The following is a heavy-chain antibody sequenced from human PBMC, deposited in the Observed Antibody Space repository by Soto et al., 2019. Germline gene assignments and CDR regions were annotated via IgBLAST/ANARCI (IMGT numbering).Heavy chain of an antibody. CDR1: GGSISSGDYY. CDR2: IYYSGST. D-gene: IGHD3-22*01. CDR3: ARFVRRNYYDSSGPGYYFDY. Sequence: SEILSLTCTVSGGSISSGDYYWSWIRQPPGKGLEWIGYIYYSGSTYYNPSLKSRVTISVDTSKNQFSLKLSSVTAADTAVYYCARFVRRNYYDSSGPGYYFDYWGQGTLVTFSS. J-gene: IGHJ4*02. V-gene: IGHV4-30-4*01.